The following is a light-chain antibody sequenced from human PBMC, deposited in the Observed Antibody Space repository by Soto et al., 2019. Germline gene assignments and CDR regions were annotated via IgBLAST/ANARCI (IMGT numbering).Light chain of an antibody. V-gene: IGKV1-9*01. CDR1: QGISSY. Sequence: DIQWTQSPSFLSASVGDRVTITCRASQGISSYLAGYQQKPGKAPKLLIYAASTLQSGVTSRFSGSGSGTEFTLTISSLQPEDFATYYCRQLNSYPLTVGGGTKVEIK. CDR3: RQLNSYPLT. CDR2: AAS. J-gene: IGKJ4*01.